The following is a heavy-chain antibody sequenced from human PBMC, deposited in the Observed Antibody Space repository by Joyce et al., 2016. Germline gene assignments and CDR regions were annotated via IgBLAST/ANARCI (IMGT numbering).Heavy chain of an antibody. CDR2: IDPTGTTT. J-gene: IGHJ4*02. Sequence: DVQLVQSEAEVKKPGESLRISCKASGYRFTSLWISWVRQMPGKGLEWVGQIDPTGTTTNYGPSFQGHVSISGDKSIAIVYLQWRRLKASDTAIYDCARPDCSGGSRRNYPFDSWGQGSLVTVSS. CDR3: ARPDCSGGSRRNYPFDS. CDR1: GYRFTSLW. D-gene: IGHD2-15*01. V-gene: IGHV5-10-1*03.